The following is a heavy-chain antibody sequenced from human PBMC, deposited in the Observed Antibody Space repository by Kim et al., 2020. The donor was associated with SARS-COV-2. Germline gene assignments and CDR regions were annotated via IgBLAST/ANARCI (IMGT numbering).Heavy chain of an antibody. V-gene: IGHV3-66*04. CDR2: DGAP. Sequence: DGAPCYADSVKGRFTTSRDSSKNTLYLQMNSLGVEDTAVDYGARHDWFDPWGQGTLVTVSS. J-gene: IGHJ5*02. CDR3: ARHDWFDP.